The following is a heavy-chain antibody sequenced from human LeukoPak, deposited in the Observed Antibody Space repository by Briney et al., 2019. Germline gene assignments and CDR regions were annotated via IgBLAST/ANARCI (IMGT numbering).Heavy chain of an antibody. CDR1: GYTFTSYD. D-gene: IGHD2-21*02. Sequence: ASVKVSCKASGYTFTSYDINWVRQAAGQGLEWMGFMTPNSGNTGYAQKLQGRVTMTRNNSISTAYMELSSLRSEDTAVYYCARFRYEYGDVPDYWGQGTLVTVSS. CDR3: ARFRYEYGDVPDY. CDR2: MTPNSGNT. J-gene: IGHJ4*02. V-gene: IGHV1-8*01.